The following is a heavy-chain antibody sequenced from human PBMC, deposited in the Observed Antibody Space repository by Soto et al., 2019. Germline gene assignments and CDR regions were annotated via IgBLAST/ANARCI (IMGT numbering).Heavy chain of an antibody. CDR3: ARAIDYDILTGYPAPPDY. J-gene: IGHJ4*02. D-gene: IGHD3-9*01. Sequence: GGSLRLSCAASGFTFSSYGMHWVRQAPGKGLEWVSAISGSGGSTYYADSVKGRFTISRENAKNSLYLQMNSLRAGDTAVYYCARAIDYDILTGYPAPPDYWGQGTLVTVSS. CDR1: GFTFSSYG. V-gene: IGHV3-23*01. CDR2: ISGSGGST.